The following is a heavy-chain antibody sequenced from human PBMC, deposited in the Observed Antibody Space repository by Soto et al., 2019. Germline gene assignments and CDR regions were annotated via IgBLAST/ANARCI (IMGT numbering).Heavy chain of an antibody. V-gene: IGHV3-64D*06. D-gene: IGHD6-13*01. CDR2: ISSNAGST. CDR3: VKSGSAAAGINWYFDL. CDR1: GFTFSSYA. J-gene: IGHJ2*01. Sequence: GGSLRLSCSASGFTFSSYAMHWVLQPPGKGLQYVSAISSNAGSTYYAASVKRRCTISRDNCKNTPYLQMSSRRAEDTAVYYCVKSGSAAAGINWYFDLWGRGSLVTVGS.